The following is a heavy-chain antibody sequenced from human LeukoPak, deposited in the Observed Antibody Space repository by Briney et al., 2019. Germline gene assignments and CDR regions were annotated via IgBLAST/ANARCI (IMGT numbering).Heavy chain of an antibody. D-gene: IGHD4-23*01. V-gene: IGHV3-21*06. Sequence: GGSLGLSCAASGFTFSNYSMTWVRQAPGEGLEWVSSISSSSTYIYYADSVKGRFTISRDNAKNSLYLQMNSLRAEDTAVYYCARGSRWRNFDYWGQGTLVTVSS. J-gene: IGHJ4*02. CDR2: ISSSSTYI. CDR1: GFTFSNYS. CDR3: ARGSRWRNFDY.